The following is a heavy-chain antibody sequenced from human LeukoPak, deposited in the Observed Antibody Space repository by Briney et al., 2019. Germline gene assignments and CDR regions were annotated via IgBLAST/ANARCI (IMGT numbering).Heavy chain of an antibody. D-gene: IGHD6-19*01. Sequence: GGSVRLSCAASGFTFSSYSMSWVRQAPGKGLEWVSAISGSGGSTYYADSVKGRITISRDNSKNTLYLQMNSLRAEDTAVYYCAKVSSGWYQYYFDYWGQGTLVTVSS. CDR3: AKVSSGWYQYYFDY. CDR1: GFTFSSYS. J-gene: IGHJ4*02. V-gene: IGHV3-23*01. CDR2: ISGSGGST.